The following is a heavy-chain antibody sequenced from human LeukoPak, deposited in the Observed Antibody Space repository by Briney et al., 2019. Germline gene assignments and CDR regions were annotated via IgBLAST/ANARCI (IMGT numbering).Heavy chain of an antibody. Sequence: GASVKVSCKASGYTFTSYGISWVRQAPGQGLEWMGWISAYNGNTNYAQKFQGRVTITADESTSTAYMELSSLRSEDTAVYYCARVQRELRHGWFDPWGQGTLVTVSS. V-gene: IGHV1-18*01. D-gene: IGHD1-26*01. CDR2: ISAYNGNT. CDR3: ARVQRELRHGWFDP. J-gene: IGHJ5*02. CDR1: GYTFTSYG.